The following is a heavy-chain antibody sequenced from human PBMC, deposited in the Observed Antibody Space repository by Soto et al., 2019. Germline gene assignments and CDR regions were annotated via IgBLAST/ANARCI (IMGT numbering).Heavy chain of an antibody. V-gene: IGHV3-66*01. J-gene: IGHJ3*02. D-gene: IGHD2-15*01. CDR2: IYSGGST. CDR1: GFTVSSNY. CDR3: ARDRGSCSSFCASDI. Sequence: QPGGSLRLSCAASGFTVSSNYMSWVRQAPGKGLEWVSVIYSGGSTYYADSVKGRFTISRDNSKNTLYLQMNSLRAEDTAVYYCARDRGSCSSFCASDIWGQGTMVT.